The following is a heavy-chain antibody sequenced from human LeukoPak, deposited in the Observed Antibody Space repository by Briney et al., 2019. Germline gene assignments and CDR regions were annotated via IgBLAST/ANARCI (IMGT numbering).Heavy chain of an antibody. CDR1: GASFSSGDQY. CDR3: SRGLDSRKLGY. J-gene: IGHJ4*02. CDR2: IHPSGML. D-gene: IGHD3-22*01. Sequence: SETLSLTCTVSGASFSSGDQYWNWIRQSPGKGLEWIGSIHPSGMLYNNPSLESRVTISIDTSKNQFSLNLNSVTATDTAVYFCSRGLDSRKLGYWGQGTLVTVSS. V-gene: IGHV4-31*03.